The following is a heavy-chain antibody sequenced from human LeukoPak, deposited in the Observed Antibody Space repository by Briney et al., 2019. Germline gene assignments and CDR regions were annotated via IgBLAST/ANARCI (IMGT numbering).Heavy chain of an antibody. V-gene: IGHV4-59*13. CDR3: ARGGDYGDLRYFDY. CDR2: SDYRGST. D-gene: IGHD4-17*01. CDR1: GASTIIYS. Sequence: KPSETLSLTFTVSGASTIIYSWSWIRQPPGKGLEWIGYSDYRGSTNYKPSLKSRVTFSVDTSKNQFSLKLNSVTAADTAVYYCARGGDYGDLRYFDYWGQGTLVTVSS. J-gene: IGHJ4*02.